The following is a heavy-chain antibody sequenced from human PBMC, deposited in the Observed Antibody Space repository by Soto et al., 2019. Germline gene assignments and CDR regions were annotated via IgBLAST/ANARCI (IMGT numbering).Heavy chain of an antibody. CDR2: IFYSAST. CDR3: AGSYSEYECATWSDP. Sequence: QVQLQESGPGLVKPSETLSLTCTVSGGSISSYYWSWIRQPPGKGLEWIGYIFYSASTNYNPSLNSRVTXSXAXPXCPFSLTLSSVTAADTAVYYCAGSYSEYECATWSDPRGQGTLVTVSS. V-gene: IGHV4-59*01. D-gene: IGHD4-4*01. J-gene: IGHJ5*02. CDR1: GGSISSYY.